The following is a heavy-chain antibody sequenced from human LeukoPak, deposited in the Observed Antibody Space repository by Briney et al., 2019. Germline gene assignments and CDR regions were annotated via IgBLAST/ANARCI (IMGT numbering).Heavy chain of an antibody. CDR2: IYTSGST. CDR3: ARDYNVAMADPVFDY. CDR1: GGSTSSHY. D-gene: IGHD6-19*01. J-gene: IGHJ4*02. V-gene: IGHV4-4*07. Sequence: SETLSLTCTVSGGSTSSHYWSWIRQPAGKGLEWIGRIYTSGSTYYNPSLRSRVTMSIDTSKDQFSLTLSSVTAADTAIYYCARDYNVAMADPVFDYWGQGTLVTVSS.